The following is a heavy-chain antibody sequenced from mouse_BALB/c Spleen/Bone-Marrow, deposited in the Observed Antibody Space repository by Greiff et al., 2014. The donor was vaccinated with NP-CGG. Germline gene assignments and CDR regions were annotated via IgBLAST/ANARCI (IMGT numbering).Heavy chain of an antibody. Sequence: SGAELVRPGALVKLSCKASGFNIKDYFMHWVKQRPEQGLEWIGWIDPEIGNTLYDPKFQGKASITVDTSSNTAYLQLSSLTSEDTTVYYCARLFGTRDFDYWGQGTTLTVSS. CDR3: ARLFGTRDFDY. J-gene: IGHJ2*01. CDR2: IDPEIGNT. CDR1: GFNIKDYF. V-gene: IGHV14-1*02. D-gene: IGHD4-1*01.